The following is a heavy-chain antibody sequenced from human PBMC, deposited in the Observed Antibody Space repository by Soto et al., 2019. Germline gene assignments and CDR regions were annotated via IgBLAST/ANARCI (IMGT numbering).Heavy chain of an antibody. CDR1: GGSISGGGFS. D-gene: IGHD4-4*01. J-gene: IGHJ5*02. CDR3: ARGDSNSHSADWFDP. V-gene: IGHV4-30-2*01. CDR2: IYESGTT. Sequence: TSETLSLTCAVSGGSISGGGFSWSWLRQPPGKGLEWIGFIYESGTTYYNPSLRSRVSIVVERSQNQFSLKMNSVTAADAAVYFCARGDSNSHSADWFDPWGHGTLVTVSS.